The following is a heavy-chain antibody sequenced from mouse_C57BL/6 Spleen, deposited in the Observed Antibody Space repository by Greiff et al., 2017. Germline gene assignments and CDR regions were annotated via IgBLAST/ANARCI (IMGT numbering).Heavy chain of an antibody. V-gene: IGHV5-17*01. CDR3: ARREETGPFAY. CDR1: GFTFSDYG. J-gene: IGHJ3*01. CDR2: ISSGSSTI. Sequence: EVMLVESGGGLVKPGGSLKLSCAASGFTFSDYGMHWVRQAPEKGLEWVAYISSGSSTIYYADTVKGRFTISRDNAKNTLFLQMTSLRSEDTAMYYCARREETGPFAYWGQGTLVTVSA. D-gene: IGHD4-1*01.